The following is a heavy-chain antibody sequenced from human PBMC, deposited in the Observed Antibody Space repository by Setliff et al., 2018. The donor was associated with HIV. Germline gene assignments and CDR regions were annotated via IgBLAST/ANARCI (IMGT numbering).Heavy chain of an antibody. V-gene: IGHV1-2*02. CDR3: AKNYFDTSGWSAVDY. D-gene: IGHD3-22*01. CDR2: INPNTGNT. CDR1: GYIFTDYY. J-gene: IGHJ4*02. Sequence: ASVKVSCKASGYIFTDYYIHWVRQAPGQGLEWMGWINPNTGNTHYPPSFQGRVTMTRDTSTTTAYMELSSLRSDDTAVYYCAKNYFDTSGWSAVDYWGQGTLVTVS.